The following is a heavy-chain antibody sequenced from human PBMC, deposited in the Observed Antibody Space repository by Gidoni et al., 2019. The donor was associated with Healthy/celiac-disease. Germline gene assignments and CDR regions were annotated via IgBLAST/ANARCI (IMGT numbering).Heavy chain of an antibody. J-gene: IGHJ6*02. CDR1: GFPFSSYG. CDR3: ARDPRPPFCSSTSCRPPKYYYGMDV. Sequence: QVQLVESGGGVVQPGRSLRLSCAASGFPFSSYGMHWVSQAPGKGLGWVAVICDDGSNKYYADSVKGRFTISRDNSKNTLYLQMNSLRAEDTAVYYCARDPRPPFCSSTSCRPPKYYYGMDVWGQGTTVTVSS. CDR2: ICDDGSNK. V-gene: IGHV3-33*01. D-gene: IGHD2-2*01.